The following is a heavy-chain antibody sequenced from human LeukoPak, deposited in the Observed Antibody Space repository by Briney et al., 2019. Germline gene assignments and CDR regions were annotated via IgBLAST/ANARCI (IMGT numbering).Heavy chain of an antibody. J-gene: IGHJ4*02. CDR2: IRYDGSNK. CDR1: GFTFSNYA. CDR3: AIIGAAAADFDY. V-gene: IGHV3-30*02. Sequence: GGSLRLSCAASGFTFSNYAVHWVRQAPGKGLEWVAFIRYDGSNKYYADSVKGRFTISRDNSKNTLYLQMNSLRAEDTAVYYCAIIGAAAADFDYWGQGTLVTVSS. D-gene: IGHD6-13*01.